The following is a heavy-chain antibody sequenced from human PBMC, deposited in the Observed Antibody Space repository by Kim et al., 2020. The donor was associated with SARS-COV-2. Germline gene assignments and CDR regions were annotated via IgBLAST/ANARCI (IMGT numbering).Heavy chain of an antibody. CDR3: ARDQSHVLLWFGESDAFDI. D-gene: IGHD3-10*01. V-gene: IGHV3-11*06. Sequence: GRFTISRDNAKNSLYLQMNSLRAEDTAVYYCARDQSHVLLWFGESDAFDIWGQGTMVTVSS. J-gene: IGHJ3*02.